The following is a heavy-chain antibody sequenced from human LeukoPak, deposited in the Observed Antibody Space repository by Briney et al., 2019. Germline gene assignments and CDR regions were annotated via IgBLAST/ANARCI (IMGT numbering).Heavy chain of an antibody. CDR3: AREYYDSSDYPRQHYFDY. Sequence: GGSLRLSCAASGFTFSSYGMHWVRQAPGKGLEWVALIWYDGSYKYYADSVKGRFTISRDNSKNTLYLQMNSLRAEDTAVYYCAREYYDSSDYPRQHYFDYWGQGTLVTVSS. J-gene: IGHJ4*02. V-gene: IGHV3-33*01. CDR2: IWYDGSYK. D-gene: IGHD3-22*01. CDR1: GFTFSSYG.